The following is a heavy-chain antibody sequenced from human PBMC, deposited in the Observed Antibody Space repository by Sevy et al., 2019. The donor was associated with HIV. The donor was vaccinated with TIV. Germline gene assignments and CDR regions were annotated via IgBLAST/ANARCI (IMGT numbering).Heavy chain of an antibody. CDR1: GFTFSSYC. CDR3: GSEGLGGYSYSLDC. V-gene: IGHV3-7*01. D-gene: IGHD5-18*01. Sequence: GGSLRISCAASGFTFSSYCMSWVRQAPGKGLEWVATMNQDGSETFYVDSVKGRFTISRDNAKNTLYLQMNSLRAEDRAVDYWGSEGLGGYSYSLDCWGQGTLVTVSS. J-gene: IGHJ4*02. CDR2: MNQDGSET.